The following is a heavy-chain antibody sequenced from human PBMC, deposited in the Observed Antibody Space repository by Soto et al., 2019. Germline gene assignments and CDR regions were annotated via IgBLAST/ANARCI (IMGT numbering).Heavy chain of an antibody. CDR1: GGTFSSYA. J-gene: IGHJ6*02. V-gene: IGHV1-69*06. CDR3: VRDRRVYYDFWSGDPKSDYYGMDV. Sequence: EEEKTPASVKVSCKASGGTFSSYAISWVRQAPGQGLEWMGGIIPIFGTANYAQKFQGRVTITADKSTSTAYMELSSLRSEDTAVYYCVRDRRVYYDFWSGDPKSDYYGMDVWGQGTTVTVSS. CDR2: IIPIFGTA. D-gene: IGHD3-3*01.